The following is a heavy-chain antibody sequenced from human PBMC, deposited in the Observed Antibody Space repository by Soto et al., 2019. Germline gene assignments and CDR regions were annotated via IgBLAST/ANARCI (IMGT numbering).Heavy chain of an antibody. CDR2: IIPVFGIV. CDR3: AGGRIVVVGSRAYYGMDV. CDR1: GGTPSNSA. Sequence: QAQLVQSGAEVKKPGSSVRVSCKASGGTPSNSAFSWVRQAPGQGLEWMGGIIPVFGIVKYAQNLEGRVTITADESTNTAYMEVSSLRYEDRAVYYCAGGRIVVVGSRAYYGMDVWGQGTTVTVSS. V-gene: IGHV1-69*01. D-gene: IGHD6-19*01. J-gene: IGHJ6*02.